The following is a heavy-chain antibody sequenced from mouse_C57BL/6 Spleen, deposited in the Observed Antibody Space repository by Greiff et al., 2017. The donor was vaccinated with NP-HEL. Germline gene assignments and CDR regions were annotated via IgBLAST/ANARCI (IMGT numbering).Heavy chain of an antibody. D-gene: IGHD1-1*01. Sequence: EASGIAFSRYWMSWVRRAPGKGLEWIGEINPDSSTINYAPSLKDKFIISRDNAKNTLYLQMSKVRSEDTALYYCARRNYGNWYFDVWGTGTTVTVSS. CDR3: ARRNYGNWYFDV. CDR2: INPDSSTI. V-gene: IGHV4-1*01. J-gene: IGHJ1*03. CDR1: GIAFSRYW.